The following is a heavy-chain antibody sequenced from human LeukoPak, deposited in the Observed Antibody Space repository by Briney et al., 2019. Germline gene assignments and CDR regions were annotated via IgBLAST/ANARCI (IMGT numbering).Heavy chain of an antibody. J-gene: IGHJ6*04. CDR3: ARGTFGSGSYYTFYYYYGIDV. CDR2: IYYSGST. Sequence: PSETLSLTCTVSGGSISSYYWSWIRQPPAKGLEWIGYIYYSGSTNYNPSLKSRVTISVDTSKNQFSLKLSSVTAADTAVYYCARGTFGSGSYYTFYYYYGIDVWGKGTTVTVSS. CDR1: GGSISSYY. V-gene: IGHV4-59*01. D-gene: IGHD3-10*01.